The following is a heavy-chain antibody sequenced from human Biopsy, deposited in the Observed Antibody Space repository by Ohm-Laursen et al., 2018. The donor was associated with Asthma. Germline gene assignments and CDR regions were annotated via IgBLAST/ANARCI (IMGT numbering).Heavy chain of an antibody. CDR3: AREGITGTTAWFDP. CDR1: GYTFTGYY. D-gene: IGHD1-7*01. CDR2: INPNSGGT. V-gene: IGHV1-2*06. Sequence: ASVKVSRKASGYTFTGYYMHWVRQAPGQGLEWMGRINPNSGGTNYAQKFQGRVTMTRDTSISTAYMELSRLRSGDTAVYYCAREGITGTTAWFDPWGQGTLVTVSS. J-gene: IGHJ5*02.